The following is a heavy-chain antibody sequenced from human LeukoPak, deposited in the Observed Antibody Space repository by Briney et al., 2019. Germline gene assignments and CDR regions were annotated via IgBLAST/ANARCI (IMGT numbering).Heavy chain of an antibody. CDR2: IHGSASYN. CDR3: ARTPAEDPDYYDSSGPPEYYFDY. D-gene: IGHD3-22*01. V-gene: IGHV3-21*01. CDR1: GFIFSNYY. Sequence: GGSLRLSCAASGFIFSNYYLNWVRQAPGKGLEWVSCIHGSASYNYYADSVKGRFTISRDNAKNSLYLQMNSLRAEDTAVYYCARTPAEDPDYYDSSGPPEYYFDYWGQGTLVTVSS. J-gene: IGHJ4*02.